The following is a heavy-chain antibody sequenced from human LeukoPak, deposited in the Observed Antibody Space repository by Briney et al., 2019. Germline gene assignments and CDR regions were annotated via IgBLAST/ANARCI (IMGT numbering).Heavy chain of an antibody. CDR1: GGSISSSS. J-gene: IGHJ3*02. V-gene: IGHV3-48*01. D-gene: IGHD3-10*01. CDR2: ISSSSSTI. CDR3: ARPPALWFGEFDAFDI. Sequence: ETLSLTCTVSGGSISSSSYYWGWIRQPPGKGLEWVSYISSSSSTIYYADSVKGRFTISRDNAKNSLYLQMNSLRAEDTAVYYCARPPALWFGEFDAFDIWGQGTMVTVSS.